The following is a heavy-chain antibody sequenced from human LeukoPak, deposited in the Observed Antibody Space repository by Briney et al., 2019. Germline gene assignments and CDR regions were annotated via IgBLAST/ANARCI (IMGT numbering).Heavy chain of an antibody. CDR2: ISGSGNSS. D-gene: IGHD2-15*01. CDR3: AKVLVLVSANRYYFDY. V-gene: IGHV3-23*01. J-gene: IGHJ4*02. CDR1: GLAFSGSA. Sequence: GGSLRLSCAASGLAFSGSAMSWVRQAPGKGLEWVSLISGSGNSSYYADSVKGRFTISRDNSKNTLYLQMNSLRAEDTAVYYCAKVLVLVSANRYYFDYWGQGTLVTVSS.